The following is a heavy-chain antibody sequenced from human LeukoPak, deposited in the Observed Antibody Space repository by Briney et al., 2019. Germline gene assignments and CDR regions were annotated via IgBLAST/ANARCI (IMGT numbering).Heavy chain of an antibody. J-gene: IGHJ4*02. CDR1: GGTFSSYA. D-gene: IGHD3-9*01. CDR2: IIPIFGTA. Sequence: ASVKVSCKASGGTFSSYAISWVRQAPGQGLEWMGGIIPIFGTANYAQKFQGRVTITADESTSTAYMELSSLRSEDTAVYYCARESIRDILTGYFDYWGQGTLVTVSS. CDR3: ARESIRDILTGYFDY. V-gene: IGHV1-69*13.